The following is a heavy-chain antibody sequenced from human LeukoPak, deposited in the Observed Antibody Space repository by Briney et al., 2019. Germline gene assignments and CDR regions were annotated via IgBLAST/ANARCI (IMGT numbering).Heavy chain of an antibody. J-gene: IGHJ4*02. CDR2: IIPILGIA. CDR3: ARDPGIAVAEGY. CDR1: GGTFSSYA. D-gene: IGHD6-19*01. V-gene: IGHV1-69*10. Sequence: GASVKVSCKASGGTFSSYAISWVRQAPGQGLEWMGGIIPILGIANYAQKFQGRVTITADKSTSTAYMELSSLRSEDTAVYYCARDPGIAVAEGYWGQGTLVTVSS.